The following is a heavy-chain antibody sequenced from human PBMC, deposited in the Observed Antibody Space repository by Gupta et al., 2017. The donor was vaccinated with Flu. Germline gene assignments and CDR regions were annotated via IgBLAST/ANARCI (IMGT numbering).Heavy chain of an antibody. V-gene: IGHV3-23*01. D-gene: IGHD3-10*01. CDR2: LNNDGGQT. J-gene: IGHJ4*02. Sequence: WVGQAPGTGLEWVSTLNNDGGQTYYADAVRGRFNISRDNSRNTLYLQMNTLRAEDTAIYYCAKSFGTPDYFASGNKGFFDYWGQGTLVTVSS. CDR3: AKSFGTPDYFASGNKGFFDY.